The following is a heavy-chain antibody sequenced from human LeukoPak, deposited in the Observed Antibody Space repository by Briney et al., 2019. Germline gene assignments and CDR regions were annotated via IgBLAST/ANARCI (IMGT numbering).Heavy chain of an antibody. D-gene: IGHD2-15*01. J-gene: IGHJ5*02. CDR1: GYSFTSYW. Sequence: GESLKISCKGSGYSFTSYWISWVRQMPGKGLEWRGRIDPSDSYTNYSPSFQGHVTISADKSISTAYLQWSSLKASDTAMYYCAGQTPGYCSGGSCHNWFDPWGQGTLVTVSS. CDR2: IDPSDSYT. CDR3: AGQTPGYCSGGSCHNWFDP. V-gene: IGHV5-10-1*01.